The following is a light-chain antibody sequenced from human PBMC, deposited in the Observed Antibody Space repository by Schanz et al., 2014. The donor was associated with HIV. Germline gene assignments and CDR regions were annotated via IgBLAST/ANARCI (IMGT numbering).Light chain of an antibody. CDR3: QQYGSSPPIT. CDR2: GAS. J-gene: IGKJ5*01. CDR1: QSVSSDY. Sequence: EIVLTQSPGTLSLSAGERATLSCRASQSVSSDYLAWYQQKPGQAPRLLIYGASRRATGIPDRFSGGGSGTDFTLTINRVEPADFAVYYCQQYGSSPPITFGQGTRLEI. V-gene: IGKV3-20*01.